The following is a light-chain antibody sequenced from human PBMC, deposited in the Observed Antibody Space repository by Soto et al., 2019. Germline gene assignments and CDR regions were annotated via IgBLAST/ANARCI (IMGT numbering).Light chain of an antibody. CDR3: AALDDSLNGVV. Sequence: QSVLTQPPSASGTPGQRVTISCSGSSSNIGSYSVNWYQQLPGTAPKLLIYSSNQRPSGAPDRFSGSKSGTSASLAISGLQSEDEADYYCAALDDSLNGVVFGGGTKLTVL. J-gene: IGLJ2*01. V-gene: IGLV1-44*01. CDR2: SSN. CDR1: SSNIGSYS.